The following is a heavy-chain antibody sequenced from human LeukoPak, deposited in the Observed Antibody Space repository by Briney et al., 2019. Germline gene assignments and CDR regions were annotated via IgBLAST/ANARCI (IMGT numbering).Heavy chain of an antibody. D-gene: IGHD6-19*01. CDR1: GYTFTSYG. Sequence: ASVKVSCKASGYTFTSYGISWVRQAPGQGLEWMGWISAYNGNTNYAQKLQGGVTMTTDTSTSTAYMELRSLRSDDTAVYYCARANRLSLAVAGAYWGQGTLVTVSS. CDR3: ARANRLSLAVAGAY. J-gene: IGHJ4*02. V-gene: IGHV1-18*01. CDR2: ISAYNGNT.